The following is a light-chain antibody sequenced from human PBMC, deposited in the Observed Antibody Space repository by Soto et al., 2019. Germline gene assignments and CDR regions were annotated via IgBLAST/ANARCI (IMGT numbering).Light chain of an antibody. CDR2: KAS. V-gene: IGKV2D-30*01. CDR3: QQYNSYSQT. CDR1: QSPVYSDGNTY. J-gene: IGKJ1*01. Sequence: DVVMTQSPLSLPVTLGQPASISCRSSQSPVYSDGNTYLNWYQQKPGKAPKLLIYKASSLESGVPSRFSGSGSGTEFTLTISSLQPDDFATYYCQQYNSYSQTFGQGTKVDI.